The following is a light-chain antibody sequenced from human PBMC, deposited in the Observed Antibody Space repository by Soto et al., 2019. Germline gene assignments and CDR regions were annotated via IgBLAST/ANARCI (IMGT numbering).Light chain of an antibody. CDR3: CLYAGSSTFA. CDR2: EVS. CDR1: SSDVGGYNL. V-gene: IGLV2-23*02. Sequence: QSALTQPASVSGSPGQSITISCTGASSDVGGYNLVSWCQQHPGKAPKLMIYEVSKRPSGVSNRFSGSQSGNTASLTISGLQAEDEADYYCCLYAGSSTFAFGGGTKLTVL. J-gene: IGLJ2*01.